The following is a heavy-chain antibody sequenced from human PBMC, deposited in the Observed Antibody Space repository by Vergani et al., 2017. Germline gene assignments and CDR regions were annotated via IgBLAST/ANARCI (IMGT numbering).Heavy chain of an antibody. Sequence: QVQLPQWGAGLLKPSETLSLTCAVYGGSFSGYYWSWIRQPPGKGLEWIGEINHSGSTNYNPSLKSRVTISVDTSKNQFSLKLSSVTAADTAVYYCARVKTLYRPPPYRSSWYFDYWGQGTLVTVSS. CDR2: INHSGST. J-gene: IGHJ4*02. D-gene: IGHD6-13*01. CDR1: GGSFSGYY. V-gene: IGHV4-34*01. CDR3: ARVKTLYRPPPYRSSWYFDY.